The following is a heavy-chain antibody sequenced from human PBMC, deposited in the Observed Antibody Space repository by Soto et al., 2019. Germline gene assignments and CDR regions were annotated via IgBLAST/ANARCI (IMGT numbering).Heavy chain of an antibody. D-gene: IGHD3-10*01. Sequence: SGGSLRLSCAASGFSFSSHAMSWVRQAPGKGLEWVSTISGSIGSTYYADSVRGRFTMYRDYSESTLYLQMSSLKAEDKAIYYCAKVAYYGSGSPLGRDYWGQGTLVTVSS. V-gene: IGHV3-23*01. CDR1: GFSFSSHA. CDR3: AKVAYYGSGSPLGRDY. CDR2: ISGSIGST. J-gene: IGHJ4*02.